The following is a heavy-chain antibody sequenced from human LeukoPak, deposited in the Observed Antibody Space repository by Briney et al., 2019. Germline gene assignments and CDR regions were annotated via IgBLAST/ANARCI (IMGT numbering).Heavy chain of an antibody. CDR2: IYYAGRT. CDR3: ARQGRFSYFGMDV. CDR1: GDSINGFY. D-gene: IGHD3-3*01. J-gene: IGHJ6*02. V-gene: IGHV4-59*08. Sequence: PETLSLTCTVSGDSINGFYWSWLRQPPGKGLEWVAYIYYAGRTTYNPSLTSRVTISVDTSKNQFSLKLTSLTAADTAVYYCARQGRFSYFGMDVWGQGTTVTVSS.